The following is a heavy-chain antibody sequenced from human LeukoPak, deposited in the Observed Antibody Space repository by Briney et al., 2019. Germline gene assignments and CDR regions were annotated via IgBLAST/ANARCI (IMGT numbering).Heavy chain of an antibody. Sequence: TSETLSLTCTVSGGSISSYYWSWIRQPPGKGLEWIGYIYYSGSTNYNPSLKSRVTISVDTSKNQFSLKLSSVTAADTAVYYCARHDRGYSYGLLFDYWGQGTLVTVSS. J-gene: IGHJ4*02. CDR1: GGSISSYY. CDR2: IYYSGST. D-gene: IGHD5-18*01. CDR3: ARHDRGYSYGLLFDY. V-gene: IGHV4-59*08.